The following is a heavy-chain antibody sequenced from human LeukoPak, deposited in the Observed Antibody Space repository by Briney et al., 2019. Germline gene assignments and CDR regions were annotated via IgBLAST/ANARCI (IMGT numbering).Heavy chain of an antibody. V-gene: IGHV3-53*01. CDR3: ARDIDYGDY. D-gene: IGHD4-17*01. Sequence: PGGSLRLSCAASGVTVSNNFMSWVRQAPGKGLEWVSVIYGGSSTYYADSVKGRFTISRDNAKNSLYLQMNSLRAEDTAVYYCARDIDYGDYWGQGTLVTVSS. J-gene: IGHJ4*02. CDR2: IYGGSST. CDR1: GVTVSNNF.